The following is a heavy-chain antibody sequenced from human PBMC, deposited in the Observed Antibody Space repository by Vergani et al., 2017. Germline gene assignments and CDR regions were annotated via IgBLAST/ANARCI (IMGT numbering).Heavy chain of an antibody. J-gene: IGHJ1*01. CDR1: CGSISSYY. D-gene: IGHD2-15*01. V-gene: IGHV4-59*01. CDR2: MFYSGCT. CDR3: ASLSAAFPEYFQP. Sequence: QVQLQESCPGLVKPSETLSLTCTVSCGSISSYYWSWIRQPPGNQLELIGYMFYSGCTNFNPSLKSRVTISVDTSKNQFSLKLSSVTAADTAVYYCASLSAAFPEYFQPWGQGTLVTVSS.